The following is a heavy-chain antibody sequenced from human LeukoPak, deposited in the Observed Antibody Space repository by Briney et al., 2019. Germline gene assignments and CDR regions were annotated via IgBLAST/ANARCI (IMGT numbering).Heavy chain of an antibody. V-gene: IGHV4-39*07. J-gene: IGHJ6*03. CDR2: IYYSGST. D-gene: IGHD1-26*01. CDR1: GGSISSSSYY. CDR3: AKPGRSSGSYYYMDV. Sequence: SETLSLTCTVSGGSISSSSYYWGWIRQPPGKGLEWIGNIYYSGSTYYNPSLKSRVTISEDTSKNQFSLKLSSVTAADTAVYYCAKPGRSSGSYYYMDVWGKGTTVTVSS.